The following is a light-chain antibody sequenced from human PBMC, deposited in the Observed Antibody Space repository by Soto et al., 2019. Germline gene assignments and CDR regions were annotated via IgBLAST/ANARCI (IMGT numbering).Light chain of an antibody. V-gene: IGKV1-39*01. CDR2: AAS. CDR1: QTISSY. Sequence: DIQMTQSPSSLSASVGDRVTITCRASQTISSYLNWYQQKPGKAPKLLIYAASSLQSGVPSRFSCSGSGTDFTLTSSSLQPEDFATYDGQQSHSIPYTFGQGTKLEIK. CDR3: QQSHSIPYT. J-gene: IGKJ2*01.